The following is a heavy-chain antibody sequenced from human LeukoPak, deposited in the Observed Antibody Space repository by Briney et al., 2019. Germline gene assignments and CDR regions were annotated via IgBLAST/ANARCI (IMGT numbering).Heavy chain of an antibody. CDR1: GYTFTSYG. Sequence: ASVKVSCKASGYTFTSYGISWVRQAPGQGLKWMGWISAYNGNTNYAQKLQGRVTMTTDTSTSTAYMELRSLRSDDTAVYYCARDGYYYDSSGYYPFWYWGQGTLVTVSS. V-gene: IGHV1-18*01. J-gene: IGHJ4*02. CDR3: ARDGYYYDSSGYYPFWY. D-gene: IGHD3-22*01. CDR2: ISAYNGNT.